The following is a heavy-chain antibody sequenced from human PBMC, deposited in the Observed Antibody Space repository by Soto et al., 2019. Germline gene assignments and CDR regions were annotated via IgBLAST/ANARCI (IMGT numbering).Heavy chain of an antibody. CDR1: GVSFSSRSYY. Sequence: PSETLSLTCTVSGVSFSSRSYYWGWVRQPPGKGLEWIGSIYYSGSTYYNPSLNGRVTISVDTSKDHFSLKLTSVSAPDTAIYYCELLKSGQYYYGMDVWGQGTTVTVSS. D-gene: IGHD1-26*01. CDR2: IYYSGST. CDR3: ELLKSGQYYYGMDV. J-gene: IGHJ6*02. V-gene: IGHV4-39*02.